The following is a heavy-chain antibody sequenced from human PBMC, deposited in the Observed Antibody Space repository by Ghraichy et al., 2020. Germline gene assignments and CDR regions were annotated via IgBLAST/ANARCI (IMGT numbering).Heavy chain of an antibody. J-gene: IGHJ3*02. CDR2: ITTHGRNT. D-gene: IGHD1-26*01. V-gene: IGHV3-64D*06. CDR3: VRGFSESYPPHDVFDI. Sequence: GESLNISCSASGFTFSTYAMYWVRQAPGKRLEYVASITTHGRNTYHADSVKDRFSISRDNSENTLYLQMSRLRPEDTAVYSCVRGFSESYPPHDVFDIWGQGTMVTVSS. CDR1: GFTFSTYA.